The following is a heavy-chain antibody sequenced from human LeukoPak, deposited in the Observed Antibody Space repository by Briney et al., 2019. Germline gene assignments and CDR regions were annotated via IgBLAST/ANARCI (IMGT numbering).Heavy chain of an antibody. CDR1: GFTFSTYA. D-gene: IGHD6-19*01. CDR2: ITGSGRDT. Sequence: GGSLRLSCAASGFTFSTYAMNWVRQAPGKRLEWVSSITGSGRDTYYAGSVKGRITISRDNSKNTLYLQMNSLRAEDTAVYYCAKEVYSSFWFDPWGQGTLVTVSS. J-gene: IGHJ5*02. V-gene: IGHV3-23*01. CDR3: AKEVYSSFWFDP.